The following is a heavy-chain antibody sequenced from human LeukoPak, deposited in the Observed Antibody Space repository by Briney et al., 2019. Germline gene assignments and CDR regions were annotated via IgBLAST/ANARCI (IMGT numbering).Heavy chain of an antibody. Sequence: SQTLSLTCAISGDSVSTNSASWNWIRQSPSRGLEWLGRTYYRSKWYHDYAVSVKSRITINSDKSKNQFSLQLNSVTPEDTAVYYCARDRDYYDTSGYHTYYFDYWGQGTLVTVSS. CDR3: ARDRDYYDTSGYHTYYFDY. D-gene: IGHD3-22*01. CDR2: TYYRSKWYH. CDR1: GDSVSTNSAS. V-gene: IGHV6-1*01. J-gene: IGHJ4*02.